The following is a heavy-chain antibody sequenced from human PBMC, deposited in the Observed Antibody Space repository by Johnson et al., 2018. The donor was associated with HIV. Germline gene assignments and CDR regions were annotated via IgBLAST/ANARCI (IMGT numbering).Heavy chain of an antibody. Sequence: EVQLVESGGGMIRPGGSLRLSCAASGFIVSSNYMSWVRQAPGKGLEWVSVIYSGGSTYYADSVKGRFTISRDNSKNTLYLQMNSLRAEDTAVYYCAGVRRREQKLDAFDIWGQGTMVTVSS. J-gene: IGHJ3*02. V-gene: IGHV3-66*02. CDR3: AGVRRREQKLDAFDI. CDR1: GFIVSSNY. D-gene: IGHD1-26*01. CDR2: IYSGGST.